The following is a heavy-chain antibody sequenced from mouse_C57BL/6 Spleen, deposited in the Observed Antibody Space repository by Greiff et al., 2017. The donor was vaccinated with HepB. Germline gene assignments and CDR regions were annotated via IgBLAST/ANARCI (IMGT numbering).Heavy chain of an antibody. Sequence: QVQLQQSGAELARPGASVKMSCKASGYTFTSYTMHWVKQRPGQGLEWIGYINPSSGYTKYNQKFKDKATLTADKSSSTAYMQRSSLTSEDSAVYYCASLLGQRYYFDYWGQGTTLTVSS. V-gene: IGHV1-4*01. CDR2: INPSSGYT. CDR1: GYTFTSYT. J-gene: IGHJ2*01. CDR3: ASLLGQRYYFDY. D-gene: IGHD3-3*01.